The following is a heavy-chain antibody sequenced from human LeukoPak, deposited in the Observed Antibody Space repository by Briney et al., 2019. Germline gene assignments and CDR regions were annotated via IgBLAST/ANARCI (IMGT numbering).Heavy chain of an antibody. Sequence: SVTLSLTCTVSGGSISSYYWSRIRQPPGKGLEWIGYIYYSGSTNYNPSLKSRVTISVDTSKNQFSLKLSSVTAADTAVYYCARGSRPLLWFGESPRILFDYWGQGTLVTVSS. J-gene: IGHJ4*02. V-gene: IGHV4-59*01. CDR3: ARGSRPLLWFGESPRILFDY. CDR1: GGSISSYY. D-gene: IGHD3-10*01. CDR2: IYYSGST.